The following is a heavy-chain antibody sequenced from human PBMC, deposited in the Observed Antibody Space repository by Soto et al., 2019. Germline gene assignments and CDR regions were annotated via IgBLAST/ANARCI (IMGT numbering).Heavy chain of an antibody. CDR1: GFTFSSYW. CDR3: ARERRWLQLRNYYYYGMDV. D-gene: IGHD5-12*01. CDR2: IKQDGSEK. V-gene: IGHV3-7*01. Sequence: GGSLRLSCAASGFTFSSYWMSWVRQAPGKGLEWVANIKQDGSEKYYVDSVKGRFTISRDNAKNSLYLQMNSLRAEDTAVYYCARERRWLQLRNYYYYGMDVWGQGTTVTVSS. J-gene: IGHJ6*02.